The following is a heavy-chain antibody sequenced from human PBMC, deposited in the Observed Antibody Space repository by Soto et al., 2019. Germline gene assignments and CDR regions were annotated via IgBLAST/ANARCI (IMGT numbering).Heavy chain of an antibody. CDR1: GFTFSSYA. V-gene: IGHV3-23*01. J-gene: IGHJ4*02. Sequence: EMQLLESGGGLVQPGGSMRLSCAASGFTFSSYAMSWVRQAPGKGLEWVSAISGSGGSTYYADSVKGRFTISRDNSKNTLYLQMNSLRAEDTAVYYCAKDLGYYDFWSGYYGGYDYWGQGTLVTVSS. D-gene: IGHD3-3*01. CDR2: ISGSGGST. CDR3: AKDLGYYDFWSGYYGGYDY.